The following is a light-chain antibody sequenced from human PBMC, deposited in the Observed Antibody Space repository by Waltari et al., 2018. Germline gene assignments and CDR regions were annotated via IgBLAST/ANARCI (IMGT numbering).Light chain of an antibody. CDR3: SSYTSSNTWV. Sequence: QSALTQPASVSGSPGQSITISCTGTSSDVGGYNYVSWYQQHPGKAPKLMIYDVSERPSGRSNRVSGSKAGNTAALTISGLQAEDEADYYCSSYTSSNTWVFGGGTKLTVL. V-gene: IGLV2-14*03. J-gene: IGLJ3*02. CDR2: DVS. CDR1: SSDVGGYNY.